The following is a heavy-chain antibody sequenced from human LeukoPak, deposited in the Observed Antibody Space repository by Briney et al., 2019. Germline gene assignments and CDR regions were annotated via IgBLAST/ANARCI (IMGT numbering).Heavy chain of an antibody. CDR1: GGSFSDSC. CDR3: ASDDYGDLINAIHI. J-gene: IGHJ3*02. CDR2: INHSGGT. Sequence: PSETLSLTCAVYGGSFSDSCWSWIRQPPGKGLEWIGEINHSGGTNYNPSLKSRVTISLDTSKNHFSLKLTSVTAADTAVYYWASDDYGDLINAIHIWTQGTMVTVSS. D-gene: IGHD4-17*01. V-gene: IGHV4-34*01.